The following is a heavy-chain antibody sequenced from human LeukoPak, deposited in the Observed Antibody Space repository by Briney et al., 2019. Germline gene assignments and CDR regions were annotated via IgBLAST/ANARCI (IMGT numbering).Heavy chain of an antibody. CDR2: ISSSSSYT. CDR1: GIAFSDYY. V-gene: IGHV3-11*03. D-gene: IGHD6-13*01. Sequence: AGGSLRLSCVVSGIAFSDYYMNWIRQAPAKGLEWISYISSSSSYTDYADSVKGRFTISRDNAKSALYLQLNSLRLEDTAVYYCAAGTAADFWGQGTLVTVSS. J-gene: IGHJ4*02. CDR3: AAGTAADF.